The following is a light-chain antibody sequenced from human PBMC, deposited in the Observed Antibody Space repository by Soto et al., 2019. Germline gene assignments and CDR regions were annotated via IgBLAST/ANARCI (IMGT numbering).Light chain of an antibody. Sequence: EIVMTQSQATLSVSPGGRATLSCRASQSVSSNLAWYQQKPGQAPRLLIYGASTRATGIPARFSGSGSGTEFTLTISSLQSEDFAVYYCQQYNNWLPITFGQGTRLEIK. J-gene: IGKJ5*01. CDR1: QSVSSN. CDR3: QQYNNWLPIT. V-gene: IGKV3-15*01. CDR2: GAS.